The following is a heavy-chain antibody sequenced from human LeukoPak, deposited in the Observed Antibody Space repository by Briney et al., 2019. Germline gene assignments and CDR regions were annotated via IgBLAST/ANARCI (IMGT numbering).Heavy chain of an antibody. D-gene: IGHD2-2*01. CDR3: ARGRGYCSSTSCHGRLFDY. CDR1: GVSFSGYY. Sequence: SETLSLTCAVYGVSFSGYYWSWIRQPPGKGLEWIGEINHSGSTNYNPSLKSRVTISVDTSKNQFSLKLSYVTAADTAVYYCARGRGYCSSTSCHGRLFDYWGQGTLVTVSS. V-gene: IGHV4-34*01. J-gene: IGHJ4*02. CDR2: INHSGST.